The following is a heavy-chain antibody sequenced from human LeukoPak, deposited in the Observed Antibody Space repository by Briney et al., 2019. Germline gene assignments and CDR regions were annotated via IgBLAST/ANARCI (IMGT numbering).Heavy chain of an antibody. D-gene: IGHD1-26*01. CDR2: INAGNGNT. CDR3: ARGGGSYSGSRLGFDY. V-gene: IGHV1-3*01. Sequence: ASVKVSCKASGYTFTTYAIHWVRQAPGQRPEWMGWINAGNGNTKFSQKFQDRVTITRDTSASTAYMDLSSLRSEDTAVYYCARGGGSYSGSRLGFDYWGQGTLVTVSS. CDR1: GYTFTTYA. J-gene: IGHJ4*02.